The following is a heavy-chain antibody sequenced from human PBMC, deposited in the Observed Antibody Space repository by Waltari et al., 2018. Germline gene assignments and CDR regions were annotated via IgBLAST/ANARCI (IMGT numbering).Heavy chain of an antibody. CDR2: IYYSGST. CDR3: ARHVPTVTTFPPVWLFDY. J-gene: IGHJ4*02. D-gene: IGHD4-17*01. CDR1: GGSISSYY. V-gene: IGHV4-59*01. Sequence: QVQLQESGPGLVKPSETLSLTCTVSGGSISSYYWSWIRQPPGKGLEWIGYIYYSGSTNYNPSLKSRVTISVDTSKNQFSRKLSSVTAADTAVYYCARHVPTVTTFPPVWLFDYWGQGTLVTVSS.